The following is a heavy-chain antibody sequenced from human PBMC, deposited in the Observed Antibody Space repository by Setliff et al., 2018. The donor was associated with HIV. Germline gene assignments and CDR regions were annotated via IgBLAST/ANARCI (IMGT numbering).Heavy chain of an antibody. CDR1: GYPFTSYP. J-gene: IGHJ6*02. V-gene: IGHV1-18*01. CDR3: ARIPAGTTLYYYRLDV. Sequence: GASVKVSCKASGYPFTSYPITWVRQAPGQGLEWMGWISAYNGNTNYAQKLQGRVTMTTDTSTSTACMELRSLRSDDTAVYYCARIPAGTTLYYYRLDVWGQGTTVTVSS. D-gene: IGHD1-1*01. CDR2: ISAYNGNT.